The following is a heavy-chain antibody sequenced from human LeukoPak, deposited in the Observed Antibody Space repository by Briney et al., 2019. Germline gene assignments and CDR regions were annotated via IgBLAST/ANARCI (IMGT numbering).Heavy chain of an antibody. CDR3: ARGQSSATAYYDFWSGYYMGWFDP. V-gene: IGHV4-59*01. J-gene: IGHJ5*02. Sequence: PSETLSLTCTVSGASISSYYWSWIRQPPGRGLEWIGYIYYSGSTNYNPSLKSRVTISVDTSKNQFSLKLSSVTAADTAVYYCARGQSSATAYYDFWSGYYMGWFDPWGQGTLVTVSS. D-gene: IGHD3-3*01. CDR1: GASISSYY. CDR2: IYYSGST.